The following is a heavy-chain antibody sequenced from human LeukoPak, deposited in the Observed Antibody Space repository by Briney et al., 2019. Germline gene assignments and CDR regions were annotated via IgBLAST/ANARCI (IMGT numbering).Heavy chain of an antibody. V-gene: IGHV4-59*01. D-gene: IGHD6-6*01. CDR3: ARGLGYFDY. J-gene: IGHJ4*02. CDR1: GGSISSYY. CDR2: IYYSGST. Sequence: SETLSLTCTVSGGSISSYYWSWIRQPPGKGLEWIGYIYYSGSTNYNPSLKRRVTLSVDTSKNQFSLKLSPVTAADTAVYYCARGLGYFDYWGQGTLATVSS.